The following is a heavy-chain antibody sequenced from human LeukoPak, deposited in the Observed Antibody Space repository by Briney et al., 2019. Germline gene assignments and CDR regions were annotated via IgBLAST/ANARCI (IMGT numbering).Heavy chain of an antibody. V-gene: IGHV4-39*01. Sequence: SETLSLTCTVSGDSISSYNYFWGWIRQPPGKGLEWVGGIDYRGNTYYNPSLKSRVTLSADTSKNQFSLKVTSVTAADTAVYYCARASSGYYWDFDYWGQGALVTVSS. CDR2: IDYRGNT. CDR3: ARASSGYYWDFDY. J-gene: IGHJ4*02. CDR1: GDSISSYNYF. D-gene: IGHD3-22*01.